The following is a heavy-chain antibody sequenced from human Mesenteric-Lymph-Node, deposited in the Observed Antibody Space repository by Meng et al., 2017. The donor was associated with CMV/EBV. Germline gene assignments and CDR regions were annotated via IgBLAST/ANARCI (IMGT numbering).Heavy chain of an antibody. J-gene: IGHJ3*02. Sequence: ASVKVSCKASGYTFTTNYLHWVRKAPGQGLEWMGWINPKSGETNYAPKFQGRVTMTRDTSFSAAYTGLSRLISADTAVYYCARERNAGYNDAFDIWGQGTMVTVSS. V-gene: IGHV1-2*02. CDR3: ARERNAGYNDAFDI. D-gene: IGHD3-9*01. CDR2: INPKSGET. CDR1: GYTFTTNY.